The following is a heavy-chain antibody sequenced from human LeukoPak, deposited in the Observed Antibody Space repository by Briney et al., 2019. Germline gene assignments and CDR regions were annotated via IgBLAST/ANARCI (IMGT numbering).Heavy chain of an antibody. D-gene: IGHD3-10*01. CDR3: AKSNGYGLVDI. CDR1: GFTFSSYS. J-gene: IGHJ3*02. V-gene: IGHV4-34*08. Sequence: GSLRLSCAASGFTFSSYSMNWVRQPPGKGLEWIGEINHSGSTNYNPSLTSRVTISLDTSRNQFSLKLNSVTAADTAVYYCAKSNGYGLVDIWGQGTMVTVSS. CDR2: INHSGST.